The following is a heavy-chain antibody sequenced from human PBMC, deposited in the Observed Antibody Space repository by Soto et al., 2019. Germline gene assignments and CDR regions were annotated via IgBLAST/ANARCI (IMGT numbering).Heavy chain of an antibody. CDR1: GGSISSGGYY. D-gene: IGHD6-19*01. J-gene: IGHJ4*02. Sequence: QVQLQESGPGLVKPSQTLSLTCTVSGGSISSGGYYWSWLRQHPGKALEWLGYIYYSGSPYYNPSLKIRVTISVDRSKNQFALKLSSVSAADTAVYYCARAAYSSGWYFSFTLDYWGQGTLVTVSS. CDR2: IYYSGSP. CDR3: ARAAYSSGWYFSFTLDY. V-gene: IGHV4-31*03.